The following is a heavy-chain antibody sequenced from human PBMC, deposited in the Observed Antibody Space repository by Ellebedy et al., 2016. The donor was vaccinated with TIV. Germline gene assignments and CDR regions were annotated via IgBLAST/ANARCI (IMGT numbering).Heavy chain of an antibody. CDR2: IYYSGDT. CDR3: AKYPHCSGTSCYTMGV. V-gene: IGHV4-31*03. Sequence: SETLSLTXTVSGRPISSGGYYWSWSPQQPGKGRVWIGYIYYSGDTYYNPSLKGRVTISVDTSKKQFSLKLSSVTATDTPVYYCAKYPHCSGTSCYTMGVWGKGATVTVSS. D-gene: IGHD2-2*02. CDR1: GRPISSGGYY. J-gene: IGHJ6*03.